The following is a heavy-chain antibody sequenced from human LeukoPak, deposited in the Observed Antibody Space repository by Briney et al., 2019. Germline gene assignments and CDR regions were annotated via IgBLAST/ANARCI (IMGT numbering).Heavy chain of an antibody. V-gene: IGHV3-33*06. D-gene: IGHD1-1*01. Sequence: GGSLRLSCAASGFTFSSYDMHWVRQAPGKGLEWVALIWYDGSNKNYADSVKGRFTISRDNSQNTVFLQMNSLRVEDTAVYYCAKVDYWSPENYFDSWGQGTLVTVSS. CDR2: IWYDGSNK. CDR1: GFTFSSYD. J-gene: IGHJ4*02. CDR3: AKVDYWSPENYFDS.